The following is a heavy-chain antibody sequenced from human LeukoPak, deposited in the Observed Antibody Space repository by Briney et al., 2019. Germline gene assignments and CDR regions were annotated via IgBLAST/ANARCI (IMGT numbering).Heavy chain of an antibody. CDR2: ISGSGGST. Sequence: GGSLRLSCAASGFTFSSYAMSWVRQSPGKGLEWVSAISGSGGSTYYAASVKGRFTISRDNSKNTLYLQMNSLRAEDTAVHYCAKLYSSGSTGLVWGQGTPVTVSS. CDR1: GFTFSSYA. D-gene: IGHD6-19*01. CDR3: AKLYSSGSTGLV. V-gene: IGHV3-23*01. J-gene: IGHJ4*02.